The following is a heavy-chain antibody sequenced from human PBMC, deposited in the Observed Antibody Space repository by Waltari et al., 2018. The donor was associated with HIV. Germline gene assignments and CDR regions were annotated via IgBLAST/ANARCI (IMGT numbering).Heavy chain of an antibody. CDR1: GFSFNDHG. J-gene: IGHJ4*02. Sequence: QVQVVESGGGVVQPGRSLRLSCAASGFSFNDHGMHWVRQTPGKGLEWVALMSDDGSKRFYAESVRGRFVVSRDNSKKIFYLQMNSLRPDDTAVYFCARDSSRVLWFGESLPTWGQGTLVSVSP. CDR3: ARDSSRVLWFGESLPT. D-gene: IGHD3-10*01. V-gene: IGHV3-30*03. CDR2: MSDDGSKR.